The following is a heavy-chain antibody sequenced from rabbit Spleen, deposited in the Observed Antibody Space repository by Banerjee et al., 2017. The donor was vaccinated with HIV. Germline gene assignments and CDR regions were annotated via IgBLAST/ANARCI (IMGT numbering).Heavy chain of an antibody. CDR2: TYSSSGDV. D-gene: IGHD1-1*01. Sequence: QSLEESGGGLVQPERSLALTCKASGIDFSRGFYMCWVRQAPGKGLEWIGCTYSSSGDVCFSSWVNGRFTISRSTSLNTMDLKMTSLTAADTATYFCARSGVGYPDSTHLNLWGPGTLVTVS. V-gene: IGHV1S43*01. CDR3: ARSGVGYPDSTHLNL. J-gene: IGHJ4*01. CDR1: GIDFSRGFY.